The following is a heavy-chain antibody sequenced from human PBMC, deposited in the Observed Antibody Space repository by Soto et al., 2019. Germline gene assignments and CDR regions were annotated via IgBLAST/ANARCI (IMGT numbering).Heavy chain of an antibody. CDR1: GFTFSSYW. CDR3: ARPPGCSGGSCYWFDP. CDR2: IKQDGSEK. D-gene: IGHD2-15*01. V-gene: IGHV3-7*01. Sequence: GGSLRLSCAASGFTFSSYWMSWVRQAPGKGLEWVANIKQDGSEKYYVDSVKGRFTISRDNAKNSLYLQMNSLRAEDTAVYYCARPPGCSGGSCYWFDPWGQGTLVTVSS. J-gene: IGHJ5*02.